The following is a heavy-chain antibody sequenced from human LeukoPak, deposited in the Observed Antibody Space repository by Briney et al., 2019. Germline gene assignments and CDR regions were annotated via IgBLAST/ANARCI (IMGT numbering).Heavy chain of an antibody. CDR1: GFTVSSNS. D-gene: IGHD5/OR15-5a*01. CDR3: ARVITVYNVYEEVAEYFQY. J-gene: IGHJ1*01. CDR2: IYSDNT. Sequence: GGSLRLSCTVSGFTVSSNSMSWVRQAPGKGLEWVSFIYSDNTHYSDSVKGRFTISRDNSKNSLYLQMNSLRADDTAVYYCARVITVYNVYEEVAEYFQYWGQGTLVTVSS. V-gene: IGHV3-53*01.